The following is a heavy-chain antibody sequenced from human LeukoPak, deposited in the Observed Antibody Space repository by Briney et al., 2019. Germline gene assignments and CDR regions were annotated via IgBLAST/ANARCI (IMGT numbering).Heavy chain of an antibody. V-gene: IGHV4-4*07. Sequence: SETLSLTCTVSGGSISSYYWSWIRQPAGKGLEWIGRIYTSGSTNYNPSLKSRVTISVDTSKNQFSLKLRSVTTADTAVYYCAKEGWSYFDSWGQGTLVTVSS. D-gene: IGHD6-19*01. CDR3: AKEGWSYFDS. CDR2: IYTSGST. J-gene: IGHJ4*02. CDR1: GGSISSYY.